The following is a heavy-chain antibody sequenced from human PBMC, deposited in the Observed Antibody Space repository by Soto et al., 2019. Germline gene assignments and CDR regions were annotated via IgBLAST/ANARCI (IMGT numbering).Heavy chain of an antibody. CDR1: GFALSYYN. CDR2: ISSSSGAT. J-gene: IGHJ4*02. V-gene: IGHV3-48*01. D-gene: IGHD2-21*01. Sequence: EVQLVEAGGGLVPPGGSLRLSCAASGFALSYYNMKWVRQAPGKGLEWISDISSSSGATYYADSVKGRFTISRDYAKNSLYLQMNNLRVEDTAIYYCVRDSAYSFDYWGQGTLVTVAS. CDR3: VRDSAYSFDY.